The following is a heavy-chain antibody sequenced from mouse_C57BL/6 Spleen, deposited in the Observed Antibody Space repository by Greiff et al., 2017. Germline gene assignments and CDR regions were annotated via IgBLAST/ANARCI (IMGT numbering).Heavy chain of an antibody. D-gene: IGHD4-1*01. CDR3: ARPSNGFDY. J-gene: IGHJ2*01. V-gene: IGHV1-26*01. CDR1: GYTFTDYY. Sequence: EVQLQQSGPELVKPGASVKISCKASGYTFTDYYMNWVKQSHGKSLEWIGDINPNNGGTSYNQKFKGKATLTVDKSSSTAYMELRSLTSEDSAVYYCARPSNGFDYWGQGTTLTVSS. CDR2: INPNNGGT.